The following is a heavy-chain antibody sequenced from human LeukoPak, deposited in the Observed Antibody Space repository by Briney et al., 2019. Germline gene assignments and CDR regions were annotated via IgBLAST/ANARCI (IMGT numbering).Heavy chain of an antibody. J-gene: IGHJ3*02. CDR2: ISGSGGST. CDR3: AKDRLGAYDSSGPTPTDAFDI. CDR1: GFTFSSYS. D-gene: IGHD3-22*01. V-gene: IGHV3-23*01. Sequence: GGSLRLSCAASGFTFSSYSMNWVRQAPGKGLEWVSAISGSGGSTYYADSVKGRFTISRDNSKNTLYLQMNSLRAEDTAVYYCAKDRLGAYDSSGPTPTDAFDIWGQGTMVTVSS.